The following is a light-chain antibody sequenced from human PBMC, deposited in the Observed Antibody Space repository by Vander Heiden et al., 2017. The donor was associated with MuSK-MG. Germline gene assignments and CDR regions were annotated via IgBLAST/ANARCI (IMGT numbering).Light chain of an antibody. CDR3: QQDNSHPLT. CDR2: YVS. Sequence: DIQMTQSPPTLSASVRDRFTITCRASQSISSTWLAWYQQKPGKPPTLLIYYVSTLESGVPSRFSGSGSVSEFTLTISSLQPDDSATYFCQQDNSHPLTFGGGTKVEIK. J-gene: IGKJ4*01. CDR1: QSISSTW. V-gene: IGKV1-5*01.